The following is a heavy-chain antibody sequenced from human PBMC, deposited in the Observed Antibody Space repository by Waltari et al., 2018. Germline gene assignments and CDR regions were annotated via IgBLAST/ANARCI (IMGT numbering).Heavy chain of an antibody. J-gene: IGHJ6*02. CDR2: MSSSGSTI. D-gene: IGHD6-6*01. CDR1: GFTFSDYY. Sequence: QVQLVESGGGLVKPGGSLRLSCAASGFTFSDYYMSWIRQAPGKGLEWVSYMSSSGSTIYYADSVKGRFTISRDNAKNSLYLQMNSLRAEDTAVYYCARAIIAARPVPYYYYYGMDVWGQGTTVTVSS. CDR3: ARAIIAARPVPYYYYYGMDV. V-gene: IGHV3-11*04.